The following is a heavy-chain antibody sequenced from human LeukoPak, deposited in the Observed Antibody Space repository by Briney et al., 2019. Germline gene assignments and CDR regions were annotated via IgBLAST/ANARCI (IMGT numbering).Heavy chain of an antibody. D-gene: IGHD3-10*01. CDR2: ISSSSSYI. V-gene: IGHV3-21*01. Sequence: PGGSLRLSCAASGFTFSSYSMNWVRQAPGKGLEWVSSISSSSSYIYYADSVKGRFTISRDNAKNSLYLQMSSLRAEDTAVYYCARVGMVRGVITDAFDIWGQGTMVTVSS. CDR1: GFTFSSYS. J-gene: IGHJ3*02. CDR3: ARVGMVRGVITDAFDI.